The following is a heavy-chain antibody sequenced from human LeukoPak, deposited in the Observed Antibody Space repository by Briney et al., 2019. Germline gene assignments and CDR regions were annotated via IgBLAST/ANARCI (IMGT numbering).Heavy chain of an antibody. CDR3: ANRYWGSGYDAFDI. Sequence: GGSLRLSCEASGFPFTNYWMHWVRQAPGKGLLWVSRISKDGTTTNYADSVKGRFTISRDNAKNTVYLQMNSLRVEDTAVYYCANRYWGSGYDAFDIWGQGTMVTVSS. D-gene: IGHD7-27*01. V-gene: IGHV3-74*01. CDR2: ISKDGTTT. CDR1: GFPFTNYW. J-gene: IGHJ3*02.